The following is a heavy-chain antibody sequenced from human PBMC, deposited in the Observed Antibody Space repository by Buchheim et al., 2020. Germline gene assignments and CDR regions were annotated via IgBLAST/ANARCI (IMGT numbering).Heavy chain of an antibody. V-gene: IGHV3-30*19. CDR1: GFTFSTFG. CDR2: IWYDGSNK. J-gene: IGHJ6*02. Sequence: QVQLVESGGGVLQPGRSLRLSCAASGFTFSTFGMHWVRQAPGKGLEWMALIWYDGSNKYYADSVKGRFTISRDNSKNTLYLQMNSLRAEDTAVYYCARSHDYGDYYYYGMDVWGQGTT. CDR3: ARSHDYGDYYYYGMDV. D-gene: IGHD4-17*01.